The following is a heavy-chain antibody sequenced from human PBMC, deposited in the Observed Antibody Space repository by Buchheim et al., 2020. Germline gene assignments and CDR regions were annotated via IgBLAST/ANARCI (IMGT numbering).Heavy chain of an antibody. Sequence: VQLVESGGGVVQPGRSLRLSCAASGFTFSSYGMHWVRQAPGKGLEWVAVISYDGSNKYYADSVKGRFTISRDNSKNTLYLQMNSLRAEDTAVYYCAKDYDSSGYYYLDYWGQGTL. V-gene: IGHV3-30*18. CDR2: ISYDGSNK. J-gene: IGHJ4*02. D-gene: IGHD3-22*01. CDR3: AKDYDSSGYYYLDY. CDR1: GFTFSSYG.